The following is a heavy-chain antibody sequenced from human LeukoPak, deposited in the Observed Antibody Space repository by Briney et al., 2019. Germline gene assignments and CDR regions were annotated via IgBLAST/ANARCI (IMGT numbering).Heavy chain of an antibody. CDR3: ARERYYGSGSYIYYYYYMDV. Sequence: SETLSLTCTVSGGSISSGSYYWSWHPQPAGKGLVWIVRIYTSGNNNYNPHLKSRVTISVDTSKRQFSLKLSSVTAEDTAVYYCARERYYGSGSYIYYYYYMDVWGKGTTVTISS. CDR1: GGSISSGSYY. D-gene: IGHD3-10*01. V-gene: IGHV4-61*02. CDR2: IYTSGNN. J-gene: IGHJ6*03.